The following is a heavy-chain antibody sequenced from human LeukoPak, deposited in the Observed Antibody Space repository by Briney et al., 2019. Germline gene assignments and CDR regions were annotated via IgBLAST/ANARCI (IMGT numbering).Heavy chain of an antibody. CDR2: INPNSGGT. CDR1: GYTFTGYY. D-gene: IGHD3-3*01. CDR3: ARYDFWSGYPDY. J-gene: IGHJ4*02. V-gene: IGHV1-2*02. Sequence: ASVKVSCKASGYTFTGYYMHWVRQAPGQGLEWMGWINPNSGGTNYAQKFQGRVTITRNTSISTAYMELSSLRSEDTAVYYCARYDFWSGYPDYWGQGTLVTVSS.